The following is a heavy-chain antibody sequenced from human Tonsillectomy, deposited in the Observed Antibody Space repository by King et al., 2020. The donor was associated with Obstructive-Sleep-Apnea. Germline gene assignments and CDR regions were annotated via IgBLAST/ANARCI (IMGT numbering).Heavy chain of an antibody. D-gene: IGHD3-22*01. CDR1: GYSISSGYY. J-gene: IGHJ4*02. CDR2: IYHSGSS. Sequence: QLQESGPGLVKPSETLSLTCTVSGYSISSGYYWGLIRQPPGKGLEWFGSIYHSGSSYYNPSLKSRVTISVDTSKNQFSLKLSSVTAADTAVYYCARGDHYYDSSGYYCYWGQGTLVTVSS. V-gene: IGHV4-38-2*02. CDR3: ARGDHYYDSSGYYCY.